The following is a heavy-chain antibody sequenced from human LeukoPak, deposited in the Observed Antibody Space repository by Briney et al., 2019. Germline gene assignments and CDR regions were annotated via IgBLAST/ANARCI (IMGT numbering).Heavy chain of an antibody. J-gene: IGHJ4*02. CDR2: INHSGST. D-gene: IGHD3-16*02. Sequence: SETLSLTCAVYGGSFSCYYWSWIRQPPGKGLEWIGEINHSGSTNYNPSLKSRVTISVDTSKNQFSLKLSSVTAADTAVYYCARGGYDYVWGSYRYLDYWGQGTLVTVSS. CDR3: ARGGYDYVWGSYRYLDY. V-gene: IGHV4-34*01. CDR1: GGSFSCYY.